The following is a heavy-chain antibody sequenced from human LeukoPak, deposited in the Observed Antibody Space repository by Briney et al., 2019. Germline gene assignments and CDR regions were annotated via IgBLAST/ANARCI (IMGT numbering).Heavy chain of an antibody. J-gene: IGHJ4*02. D-gene: IGHD5-18*01. CDR1: GVTFSSYG. V-gene: IGHV3-30*02. CDR3: AKDHFLYSYGSAYYFDY. Sequence: GGSLSLSCAASGVTFSSYGMDWGRHAPGKRLGWVAFIRYDGSNKYYADSVKGRFTISRDNSKNTLYLQMNSLRAEDTAVYYCAKDHFLYSYGSAYYFDYWGQGTLVTVSS. CDR2: IRYDGSNK.